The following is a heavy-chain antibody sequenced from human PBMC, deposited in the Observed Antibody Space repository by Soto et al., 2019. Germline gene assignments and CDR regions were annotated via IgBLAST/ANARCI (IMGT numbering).Heavy chain of an antibody. V-gene: IGHV3-23*01. J-gene: IGHJ5*02. CDR3: AEDGYCSSTSCFNGFDP. Sequence: GGSLRLSCAASGFTFSSYAMSWVRQAPGKGLEWVSAISGSGGSTYYADSVKGRFTISRDNSKNTLYLQMNSLRAEDTAEYYCAEDGYCSSTSCFNGFDPWGQGTLVTVSS. CDR1: GFTFSSYA. CDR2: ISGSGGST. D-gene: IGHD2-2*03.